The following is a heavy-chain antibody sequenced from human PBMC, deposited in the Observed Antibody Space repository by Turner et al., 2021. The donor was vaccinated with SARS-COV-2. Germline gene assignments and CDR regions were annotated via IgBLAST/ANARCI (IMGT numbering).Heavy chain of an antibody. CDR2: INHSGST. CDR3: ARANEDLTRALDV. V-gene: IGHV4-34*01. Sequence: QVQLQQWGAGLLKPSETLSLTCAVYGGSFSGYYWSWIRQPPGKGLEWIGEINHSGSTNYNPSPKSRVTISVDTSKNQFSLKLSSVTAADTAVYFCARANEDLTRALDVWGKGTMVTVSA. CDR1: GGSFSGYY. J-gene: IGHJ3*01. D-gene: IGHD3-16*01.